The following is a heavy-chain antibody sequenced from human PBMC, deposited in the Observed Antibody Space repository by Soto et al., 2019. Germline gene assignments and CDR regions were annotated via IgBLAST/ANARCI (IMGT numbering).Heavy chain of an antibody. CDR1: GFTFSSYS. CDR2: ISSSSSYI. J-gene: IGHJ4*02. Sequence: GGSLRLSCAASGFTFSSYSMNWVRQAPGKGLEWVSSISSSSSYIYYADSVKGRFTISRDNAKNSLYLQMNSLRAEDTAVYYCARDTRYQLDYFDYWGQGTLVTVSS. D-gene: IGHD2-2*01. V-gene: IGHV3-21*01. CDR3: ARDTRYQLDYFDY.